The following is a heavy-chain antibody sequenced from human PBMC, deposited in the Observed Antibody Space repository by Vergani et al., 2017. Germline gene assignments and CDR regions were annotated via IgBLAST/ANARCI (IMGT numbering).Heavy chain of an antibody. D-gene: IGHD3-10*01. CDR3: GRVADFYGLGSRLLDL. V-gene: IGHV4-59*01. Sequence: QVRLQESGPGLVKPSETLSLTCSVSGGSMSGYYWSWIRQPPGKELEWIGYMYHSGSTNYNPSLETRVTISGDMSKNQFSLKLNSVTAADTAVYYCGRVADFYGLGSRLLDLWGQGILVTVSS. CDR1: GGSMSGYY. J-gene: IGHJ5*02. CDR2: MYHSGST.